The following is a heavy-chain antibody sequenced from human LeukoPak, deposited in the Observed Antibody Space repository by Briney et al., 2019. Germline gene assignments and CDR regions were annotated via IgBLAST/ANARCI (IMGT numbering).Heavy chain of an antibody. D-gene: IGHD3-22*01. J-gene: IGHJ4*02. CDR3: ARSPLYDSSGYSFDY. CDR2: INHSGST. V-gene: IGHV4-34*01. CDR1: GGSFSGYY. Sequence: PSETLPLTCAVYGGSFSGYYWSWIRQPPGKGLEWIGEINHSGSTNYNPSLKSRVTISVGTSKNQFSLKLSSVTAADTAVYYCARSPLYDSSGYSFDYWGQGTLVTVSS.